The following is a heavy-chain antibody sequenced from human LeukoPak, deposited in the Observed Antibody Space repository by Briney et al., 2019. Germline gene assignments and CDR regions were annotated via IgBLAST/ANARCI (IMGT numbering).Heavy chain of an antibody. D-gene: IGHD2-15*01. CDR3: AREHCSGGSCYSIYYYYYMDV. Sequence: NPSETLSLTCAVSGGSISNYYWNWIRQPAGKGLEWIGRIDISGSTNCNPSLKSRVTMSVDTSKNQFSLKLNSVTAADTAVYYCAREHCSGGSCYSIYYYYYMDVWGKGTTVTVSS. V-gene: IGHV4-4*07. CDR2: IDISGST. J-gene: IGHJ6*03. CDR1: GGSISNYY.